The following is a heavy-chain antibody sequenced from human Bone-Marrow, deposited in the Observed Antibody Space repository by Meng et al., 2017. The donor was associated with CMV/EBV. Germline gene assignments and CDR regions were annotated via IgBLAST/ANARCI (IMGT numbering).Heavy chain of an antibody. CDR3: AKGGSGWPRGYFQH. CDR2: IWYDGSNK. D-gene: IGHD6-19*01. J-gene: IGHJ1*01. CDR1: GFTFSSYG. Sequence: GESLKISCAASGFTFSSYGMHWVRQALGKGLEWVAVIWYDGSNKYYADSVKGRFTISRDNAKNSLYLQMNSLRAEDTALYYCAKGGSGWPRGYFQHWGQGTLVTVSS. V-gene: IGHV3-33*03.